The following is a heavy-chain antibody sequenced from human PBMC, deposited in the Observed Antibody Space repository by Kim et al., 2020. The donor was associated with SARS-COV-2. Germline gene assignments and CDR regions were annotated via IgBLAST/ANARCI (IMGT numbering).Heavy chain of an antibody. Sequence: ASVKVSCKASGYTFTSYGISWVRQAPGQGLEWMGWISAYNGNTNYAQKLQGRVTMTTDTSTSTAYMELRSLRSDDTAVYYCARVLPRSGSYLGGMDVWGQGTTVTVSS. V-gene: IGHV1-18*01. CDR1: GYTFTSYG. J-gene: IGHJ6*02. CDR2: ISAYNGNT. D-gene: IGHD3-10*01. CDR3: ARVLPRSGSYLGGMDV.